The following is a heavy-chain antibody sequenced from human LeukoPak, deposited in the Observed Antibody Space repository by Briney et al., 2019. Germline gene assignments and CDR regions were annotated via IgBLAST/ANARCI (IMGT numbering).Heavy chain of an antibody. Sequence: PGGSLRLSCAASGVTVSSNYMSWVRQAPGKGLEWVSAISGSGGSTYYADSVKGRFTISRDNSKNTLYLQMNSLRAEDTAVYYCAKAGWLRLRPPAFDYWGQGTLVTVSS. CDR1: GVTVSSNY. J-gene: IGHJ4*02. D-gene: IGHD5-12*01. CDR2: ISGSGGST. V-gene: IGHV3-23*01. CDR3: AKAGWLRLRPPAFDY.